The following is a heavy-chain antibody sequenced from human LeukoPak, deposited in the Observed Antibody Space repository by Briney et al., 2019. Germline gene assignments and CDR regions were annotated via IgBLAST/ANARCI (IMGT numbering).Heavy chain of an antibody. CDR2: TYYKSRWDY. J-gene: IGHJ5*02. CDR3: TRDATRTGWFDP. D-gene: IGHD1-14*01. V-gene: IGHV6-1*01. CDR1: GDSVSSNSAA. Sequence: SQTLSLTCAISGDSVSSNSAAWNWIRQSPSRGLEWLGRTYYKSRWDYDYAMSVKSRITINADTSRNQFSLQLNSVTPEDTGMYYCTRDATRTGWFDPWGQGTLVTVSS.